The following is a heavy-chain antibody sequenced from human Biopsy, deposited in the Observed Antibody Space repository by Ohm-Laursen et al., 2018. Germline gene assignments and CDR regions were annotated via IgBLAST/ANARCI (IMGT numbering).Heavy chain of an antibody. D-gene: IGHD6-19*01. CDR2: TRSKKYGGSI. V-gene: IGHV3-49*04. CDR1: GFTLRDYA. CDR3: SRFTTSSGWSRDF. Sequence: SLRLSCAASGFTLRDYAVTWVRQGPGKGLEWVGLTRSKKYGGSIEYAASVKGRFSISRDDSTNIAYLQMDSLKIEDTAVYFCSRFTTSSGWSRDFWGQGTLVTVSS. J-gene: IGHJ4*02.